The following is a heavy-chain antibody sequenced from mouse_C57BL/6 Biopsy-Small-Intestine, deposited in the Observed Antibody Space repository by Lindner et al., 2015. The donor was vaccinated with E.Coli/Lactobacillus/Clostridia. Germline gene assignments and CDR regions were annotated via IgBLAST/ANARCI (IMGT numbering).Heavy chain of an antibody. J-gene: IGHJ4*01. CDR3: AAGLPDCAGDCAFDY. Sequence: SVKVSCKASGYTFTSYDITWVRQASGQGLEWMGWTNPSRGDTGYAQKSQGRVTMTRDTSISTAYMELSSLRSEDTAVYYCAAGLPDCAGDCAFDYWGQGTLVTVSS. CDR1: GYTFTSYD. V-gene: IGHV1S55*01. D-gene: IGHD2-13*01. CDR2: TNPSRGDT.